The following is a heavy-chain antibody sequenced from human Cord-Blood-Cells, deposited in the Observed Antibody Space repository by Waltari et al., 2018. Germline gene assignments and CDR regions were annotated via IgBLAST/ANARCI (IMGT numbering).Heavy chain of an antibody. D-gene: IGHD3-3*01. CDR1: GYTFTSYD. CDR3: ARLVRFLEWFTPTYYYYYMDV. CDR2: MNPNSGNT. V-gene: IGHV1-8*01. Sequence: QVQLVQSGAEVKKPGASVKVSCKASGYTFTSYDIHWVRQATGQGPEWMGWMNPNSGNTGYAQKFQGRVTMTRNTSISTAYMELSSLRSEDTAVYYCARLVRFLEWFTPTYYYYYMDVWGKGTTVTVSS. J-gene: IGHJ6*03.